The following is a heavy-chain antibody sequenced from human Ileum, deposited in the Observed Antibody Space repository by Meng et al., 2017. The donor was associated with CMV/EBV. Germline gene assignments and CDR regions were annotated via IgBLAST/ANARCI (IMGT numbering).Heavy chain of an antibody. Sequence: ASVKVSCKASGYTFTSYDINWVRQATGQGLEWMGWMNPNSGNTGYAQKFQGRVTIIRNTSINTAYMELSSLRSEDTAMYYCAAFTGDYGMDVWGQGTTVTVSS. CDR3: AAFTGDYGMDV. V-gene: IGHV1-8*01. D-gene: IGHD4-11*01. J-gene: IGHJ6*02. CDR2: MNPNSGNT. CDR1: GYTFTSYD.